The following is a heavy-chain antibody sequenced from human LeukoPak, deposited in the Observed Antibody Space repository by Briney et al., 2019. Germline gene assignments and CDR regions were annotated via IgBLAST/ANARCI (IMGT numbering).Heavy chain of an antibody. Sequence: GGSLRLSCAASGFTVSSNYMSWVRQAPGKGLEWVSVIYSGGSTYYADSVKGRFTISRDNSKNTLYLQMNSLRAEDTAVYYCARVEPAARGWFDPWGQGTLVTVSS. V-gene: IGHV3-53*01. CDR3: ARVEPAARGWFDP. CDR2: IYSGGST. J-gene: IGHJ5*02. CDR1: GFTVSSNY. D-gene: IGHD2-2*01.